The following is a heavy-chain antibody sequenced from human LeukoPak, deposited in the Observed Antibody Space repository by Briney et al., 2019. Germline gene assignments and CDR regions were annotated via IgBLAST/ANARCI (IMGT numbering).Heavy chain of an antibody. Sequence: PGGSLRHSYAASGFTYCRQAMSSVRQAPGKGLEWVSAISGSGRSTYYADSVKGRFTISRDNSKNTLYLQMNSLRAEDTAVYYCAKVYSCRGASAIWRQGRMVTVSS. CDR2: ISGSGRST. J-gene: IGHJ3*02. V-gene: IGHV3-23*01. CDR3: AKVYSCRGASAI. D-gene: IGHD6-13*01. CDR1: GFTYCRQA.